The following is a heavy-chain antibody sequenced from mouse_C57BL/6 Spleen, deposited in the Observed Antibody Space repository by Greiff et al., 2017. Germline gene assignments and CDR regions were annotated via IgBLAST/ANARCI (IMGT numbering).Heavy chain of an antibody. CDR3: ARSLYCYGADCDFDV. Sequence: EVQLVESGGGLVKPGGSLKLSCAASGFTFSDYGMHWVRQAPEKGLEWVAYISSGSSTIYYADTVKGRFTISRDNAKNTLFLQMTSLRSEDTAMYYCARSLYCYGADCDFDVWGTGTTVTVSS. CDR2: ISSGSSTI. J-gene: IGHJ1*03. V-gene: IGHV5-17*01. CDR1: GFTFSDYG. D-gene: IGHD1-1*01.